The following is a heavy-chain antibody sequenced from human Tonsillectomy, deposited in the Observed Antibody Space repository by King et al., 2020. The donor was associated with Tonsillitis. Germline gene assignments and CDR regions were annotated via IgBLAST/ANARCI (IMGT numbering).Heavy chain of an antibody. CDR1: GFTFSSYS. CDR3: ARATEMVLGAYDI. V-gene: IGHV3-21*01. J-gene: IGHJ3*02. Sequence: VQLVQSGGGLVKPGGSLRLSCAASGFTFSSYSMNWVRQAPGKGLEWVSSISSSSSYIYYADSVKGRFTVSRDNAKNSLYLQMHSLRAEDTAVFYCARATEMVLGAYDIWGQGTMVTVSS. CDR2: ISSSSSYI. D-gene: IGHD3-16*01.